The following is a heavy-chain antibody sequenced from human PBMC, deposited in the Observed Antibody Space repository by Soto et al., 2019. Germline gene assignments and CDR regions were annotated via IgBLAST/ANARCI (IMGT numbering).Heavy chain of an antibody. J-gene: IGHJ4*02. CDR1: GHTFTDYC. D-gene: IGHD1-26*01. CDR2: IMPNTGGT. CDR3: AIDAVGPFAGFDY. Sequence: QVQLVQSGAEVKNPGASIKVSCKTSGHTFTDYCIYWVRQAPGQGLEWMGRIMPNTGGTNYAQKFQDRVTMTRDTSINTAYMELSRLRFDDMAIYYCAIDAVGPFAGFDYWGQGTLVTVSS. V-gene: IGHV1-2*06.